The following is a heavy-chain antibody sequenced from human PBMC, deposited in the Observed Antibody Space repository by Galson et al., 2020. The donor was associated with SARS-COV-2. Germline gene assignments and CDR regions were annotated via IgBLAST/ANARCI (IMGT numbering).Heavy chain of an antibody. CDR2: ISWDDNR. D-gene: IGHD2-2*03. V-gene: IGHV2-5*02. J-gene: IGHJ6*01. CDR3: TLSSWITPGDYFYYAMDV. CDR1: GFSLNTGGVS. Sequence: SGPTLVKPTQTLTLTCTVSGFSLNTGGVSVGWIRQPPGKALECLTLISWDDNRRYRPSLKSRLTITKDTSKNQVVLTMANMDPVDTATYYCTLSSWITPGDYFYYAMDVWGQGTTVTVSA.